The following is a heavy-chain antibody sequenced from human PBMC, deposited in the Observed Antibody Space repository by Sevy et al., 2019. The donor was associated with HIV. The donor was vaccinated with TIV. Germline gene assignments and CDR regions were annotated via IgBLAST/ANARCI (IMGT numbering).Heavy chain of an antibody. CDR2: VYYIGGT. CDR1: GGSINSDH. CDR3: ARRNDFAI. Sequence: SETLSLTCTVSGGSINSDHWNWIRQPPGKGLEWIGYVYYIGGTNYNPSLKNRDTISVDRTKNQCSLKLTSVTAADTAVYYCARRNDFAIWGQGTMVTVSS. J-gene: IGHJ3*02. V-gene: IGHV4-59*08.